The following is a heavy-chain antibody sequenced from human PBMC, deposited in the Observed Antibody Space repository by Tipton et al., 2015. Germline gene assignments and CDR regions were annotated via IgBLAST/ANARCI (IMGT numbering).Heavy chain of an antibody. V-gene: IGHV3-23*01. D-gene: IGHD1-26*01. CDR2: IRSNGDRT. CDR3: AKVVRSGIGSPLAFEV. Sequence: GSLRLSCAASGFTFNSYGMNWVRQAPGKGLEWVSGIRSNGDRTYYAGSVKGRFTISRDNSKNTLSLQMNSLRAEDTAVYYCAKVVRSGIGSPLAFEVWGQGTTVTVSS. CDR1: GFTFNSYG. J-gene: IGHJ6*02.